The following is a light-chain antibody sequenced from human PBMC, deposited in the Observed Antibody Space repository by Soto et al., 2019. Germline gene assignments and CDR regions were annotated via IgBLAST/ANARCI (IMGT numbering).Light chain of an antibody. CDR2: DTT. V-gene: IGLV7-46*01. CDR1: TGAVTSGHY. J-gene: IGLJ3*02. CDR3: LLVYSGIVV. Sequence: QAVVTHEPSLTVSPGGTVTLTCGSSTGAVTSGHYPYWFQQKPGQAPKTLIYDTTNKHSWSPARFSGSLLGGKAALTLSGAQPEDEADYYCLLVYSGIVVFGGGTKVTVL.